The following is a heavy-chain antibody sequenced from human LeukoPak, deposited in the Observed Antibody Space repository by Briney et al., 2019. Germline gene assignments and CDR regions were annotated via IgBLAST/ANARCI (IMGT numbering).Heavy chain of an antibody. D-gene: IGHD4-17*01. CDR3: AKGLYSADYGDYSNYFDY. CDR2: ISWNSGSI. Sequence: GGSLRLSCAASGFTFSSYAMHWVRQAPGKGLEWVSGISWNSGSIGYADSVKGRFTISRDNAKNSLYLQMNSLRAEDTALYYCAKGLYSADYGDYSNYFDYWGQGTLVTVSS. CDR1: GFTFSSYA. V-gene: IGHV3-9*01. J-gene: IGHJ4*02.